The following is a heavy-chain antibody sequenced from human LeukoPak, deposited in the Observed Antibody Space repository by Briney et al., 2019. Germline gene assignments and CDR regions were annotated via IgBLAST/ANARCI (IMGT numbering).Heavy chain of an antibody. V-gene: IGHV3-48*01. CDR3: ARDFNHAFDY. Sequence: AGGSLRLSCAASGFIFSSYSMNWGRQAPGKGLERVSYLGPTSSTISYADSVRGRCIISRDNAKNSLYLQMNRLRPEETAIYYRARDFNHAFDYWGQGILVTVSS. J-gene: IGHJ4*02. D-gene: IGHD1-14*01. CDR2: LGPTSSTI. CDR1: GFIFSSYS.